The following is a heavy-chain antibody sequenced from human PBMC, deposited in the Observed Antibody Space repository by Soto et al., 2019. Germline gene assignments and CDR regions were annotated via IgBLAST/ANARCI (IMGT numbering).Heavy chain of an antibody. J-gene: IGHJ4*02. CDR2: IYYNGST. V-gene: IGHV4-59*12. D-gene: IGHD2-8*01. CDR3: VREAPCSNGVCHFDY. CDR1: GGSISSYY. Sequence: SETLSLTCTVSGGSISSYYWSWIRQPPGKGLEWIGYIYYNGSTKYNPSLRSRVTISRDNAKKSLYLQMNSLRAEDTAVYYCVREAPCSNGVCHFDYWGQGTLVTVSS.